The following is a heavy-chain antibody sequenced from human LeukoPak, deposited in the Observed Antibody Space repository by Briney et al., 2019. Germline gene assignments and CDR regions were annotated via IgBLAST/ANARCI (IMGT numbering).Heavy chain of an antibody. D-gene: IGHD6-19*01. CDR3: ARGPPWLVLSY. V-gene: IGHV4-34*01. Sequence: SETLSLTCAVYGGSFRGYYWSWIRQPPGKGLEWIGEINHSGSTNYNPSLKSRVTISVDTSKNQFSLKLSSVTAADTAVYYCARGPPWLVLSYWGQGTLVTVSS. CDR1: GGSFRGYY. J-gene: IGHJ4*02. CDR2: INHSGST.